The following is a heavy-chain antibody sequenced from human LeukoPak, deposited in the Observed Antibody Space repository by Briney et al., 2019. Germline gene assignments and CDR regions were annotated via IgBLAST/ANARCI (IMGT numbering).Heavy chain of an antibody. Sequence: GTLSLTCTVSGVSISTYYLSWVRQPPGKGLEWVSGISGSTVITDYAATVTGRFTISRENAQQTLYLHMNSLRAQDPTLYCSEKDLYYFGSGSHEYWGQGTLVTVSS. D-gene: IGHD3-10*01. CDR3: EKDLYYFGSGSHEY. CDR1: GVSISTYY. V-gene: IGHV3-23*01. CDR2: ISGSTVIT. J-gene: IGHJ4*02.